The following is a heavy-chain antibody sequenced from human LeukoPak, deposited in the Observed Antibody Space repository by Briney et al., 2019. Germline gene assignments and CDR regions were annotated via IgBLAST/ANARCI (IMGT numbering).Heavy chain of an antibody. Sequence: PSETLSLTCTVSGGSISSYYWSWIRQPPGKGLEWIGSIYYSGSTNYNPSLKSRGTIVLDTSRNQFSLRLSSVTAADTAVYYCTQGAGWLIDYWGQGILVSVSS. D-gene: IGHD3-16*01. CDR1: GGSISSYY. CDR2: IYYSGST. V-gene: IGHV4-59*03. J-gene: IGHJ4*02. CDR3: TQGAGWLIDY.